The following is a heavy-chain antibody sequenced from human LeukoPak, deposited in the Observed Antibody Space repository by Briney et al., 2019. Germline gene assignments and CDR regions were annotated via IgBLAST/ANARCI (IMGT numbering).Heavy chain of an antibody. V-gene: IGHV4-34*01. CDR2: INHSGST. CDR3: ARHSTYYDILTGYWSTGNDY. CDR1: GGSFSGYY. Sequence: SETLSLTCAVYGGSFSGYYWSWIRQPPGKGLEWIGEINHSGSTNYSPSLKSRVTISVDTSKNQFSLKLSSVTAADTAVYYCARHSTYYDILTGYWSTGNDYWGQGTLVTVSS. D-gene: IGHD3-9*01. J-gene: IGHJ4*02.